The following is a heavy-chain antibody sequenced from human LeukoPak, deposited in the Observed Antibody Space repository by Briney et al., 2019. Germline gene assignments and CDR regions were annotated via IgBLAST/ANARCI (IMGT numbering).Heavy chain of an antibody. CDR1: GGSISSYY. CDR2: ISYSGTT. D-gene: IGHD5-18*01. J-gene: IGHJ4*02. V-gene: IGHV4-59*08. Sequence: KTSETLSLTCTVSGGSISSYYWSWIRQPPGKGLEWISYISYSGTTRYNPSLRSRVSISLETSNNQFSLELSSVIAADTAVYYCATKRLHGGYVWGQGFLVTVSS. CDR3: ATKRLHGGYV.